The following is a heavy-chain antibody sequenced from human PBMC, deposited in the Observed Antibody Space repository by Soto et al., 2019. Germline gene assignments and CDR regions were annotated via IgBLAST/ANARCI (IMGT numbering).Heavy chain of an antibody. V-gene: IGHV3-48*01. Sequence: EVQLVESGGGLVQPGGSLRLSCAASGFTFSSYSMNWVRQAPGKGLEWVSYISSSRSTIYYADSVKGRFTISRDNAKNSLYLQMNSLRAEDTAVYYCALCYYGSGTSFDYWGQGTLVTFSS. D-gene: IGHD3-10*01. CDR2: ISSSRSTI. CDR3: ALCYYGSGTSFDY. J-gene: IGHJ4*02. CDR1: GFTFSSYS.